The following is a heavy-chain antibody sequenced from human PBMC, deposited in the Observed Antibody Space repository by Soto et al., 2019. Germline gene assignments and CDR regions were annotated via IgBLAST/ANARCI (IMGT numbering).Heavy chain of an antibody. CDR3: ARRSTAAAGPTGYNWFDP. CDR2: IKSKTDGGTT. CDR1: GSVFSNAC. Sequence: GGAVRLPGAAAGSVFSNACRIWDHKAPGKGLEWVGRIKSKTDGGTTDYAAPVKGRFTISRDDSKNTLYLQMNSLKTEDTAVYYCARRSTAAAGPTGYNWFDPWGQGTLVTVSS. D-gene: IGHD6-13*01. J-gene: IGHJ5*02. V-gene: IGHV3-15*07.